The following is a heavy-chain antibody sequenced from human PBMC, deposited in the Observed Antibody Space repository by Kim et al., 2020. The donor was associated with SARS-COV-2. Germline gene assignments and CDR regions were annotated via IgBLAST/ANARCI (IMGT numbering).Heavy chain of an antibody. CDR2: IFHSGST. D-gene: IGHD1-26*01. V-gene: IGHV4-4*02. J-gene: IGHJ4*02. CDR3: AREDSGSYTFDY. CDR1: GGSISSSTW. Sequence: SETLSLTCAVSGGSISSSTWWSWVRQPPGKGLEWIGEIFHSGSTNYNPSLKSRVTISVDKSKNQFSLKLSSVTAADTAVYYCAREDSGSYTFDYWGQGTLVTVSS.